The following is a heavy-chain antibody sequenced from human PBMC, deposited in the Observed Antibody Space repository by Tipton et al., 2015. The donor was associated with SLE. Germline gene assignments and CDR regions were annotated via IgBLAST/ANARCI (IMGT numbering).Heavy chain of an antibody. CDR1: GFTLRNYW. CDR3: ARLDCGGDCYDDH. Sequence: SLRLSCAASGFTLRNYWMNWVRQGPGKGLEWVSGINGDGRITSYADSVKGRFTISRDNAKNTLYLQMTSLRAEDTALYYCARLDCGGDCYDDHWGQGALVAVSS. CDR2: INGDGRIT. V-gene: IGHV3-74*01. D-gene: IGHD2-21*01. J-gene: IGHJ4*02.